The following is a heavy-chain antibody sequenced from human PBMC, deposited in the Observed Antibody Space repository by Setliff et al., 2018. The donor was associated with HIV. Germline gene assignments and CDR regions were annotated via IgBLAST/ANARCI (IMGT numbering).Heavy chain of an antibody. Sequence: GESLKISCKTSGYIFSDYWIGWVRQMPGKGLEWMGIIFPDDADIRYSPSFQGQVTISADKSVSSTYLQWTSLKASDTAMYFCAILGYDDPTNSAFGSWGQGTLVTVSS. CDR2: IFPDDADI. CDR1: GYIFSDYW. J-gene: IGHJ5*02. CDR3: AILGYDDPTNSAFGS. V-gene: IGHV5-51*01. D-gene: IGHD5-12*01.